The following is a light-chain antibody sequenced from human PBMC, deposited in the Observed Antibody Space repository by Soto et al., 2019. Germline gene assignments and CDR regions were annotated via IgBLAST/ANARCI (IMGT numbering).Light chain of an antibody. V-gene: IGKV3-20*01. J-gene: IGKJ1*01. CDR2: GAS. CDR1: QSVYNNY. Sequence: EIVLTQSPGTLSLSPGERVTLSCRASQSVYNNYLAWYQQRPGQAPRTLIYGASSRATGIPVRFSGSGSGTDFNLSISGLEPEDSAVYYCQQYGSSTGTFGQGTKVEIK. CDR3: QQYGSSTGT.